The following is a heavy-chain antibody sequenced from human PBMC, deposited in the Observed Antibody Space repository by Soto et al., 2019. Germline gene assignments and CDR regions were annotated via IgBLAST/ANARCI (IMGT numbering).Heavy chain of an antibody. D-gene: IGHD2-2*01. CDR3: ARAFYCSSTSCYSWFDP. CDR2: INPNSGGT. Sequence: ASVKVSCKASGYTFTGYYMHWVRQAPGQGLEWMGWINPNSGGTNYAQKFQGWVTMTRDTSISTAYMELSRLRSDDTAVYYCARAFYCSSTSCYSWFDPWGKGTLVTVSS. CDR1: GYTFTGYY. J-gene: IGHJ5*02. V-gene: IGHV1-2*04.